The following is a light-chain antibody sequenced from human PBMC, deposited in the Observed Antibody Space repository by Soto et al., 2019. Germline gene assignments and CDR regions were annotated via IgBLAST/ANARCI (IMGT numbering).Light chain of an antibody. CDR3: QQFIAYPPLT. CDR1: QGISSA. CDR2: DAS. J-gene: IGKJ4*01. V-gene: IGKV1-13*02. Sequence: IQLTQSPSTLAASVGDRVTITCRASQGISSALAWYQQTPGKAPKLLIYDASSLESGVPLRFSGSGSGTDFTLTISSLQPEDFATYYCQQFIAYPPLTFGGGTKVDIK.